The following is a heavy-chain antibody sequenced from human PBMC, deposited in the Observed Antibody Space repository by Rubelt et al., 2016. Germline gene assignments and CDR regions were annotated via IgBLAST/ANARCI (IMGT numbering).Heavy chain of an antibody. Sequence: EVQLVESGGGLVQPGGSLRLSCAASGFTFIHYWMNWVRQAPGKGLEWVSAVSGSGGSTYYAGSVKGRFTSARGNSRRPVALQLTVLGGGERAGGDCSGAEVGYWGQGAVVTVAA. J-gene: IGHJ4*02. CDR1: GFTFIHYW. V-gene: IGHV3-23*04. CDR2: VSGSGGST. CDR3: SGAEVGY. D-gene: IGHD1-26*01.